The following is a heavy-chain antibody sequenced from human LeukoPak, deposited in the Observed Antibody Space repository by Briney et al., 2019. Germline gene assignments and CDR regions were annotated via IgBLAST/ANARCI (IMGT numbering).Heavy chain of an antibody. Sequence: PSETLSLTCAVYGGSFSGYYWSWIRQPPGKGPEWIGEINHSGSTNYNPSLKSRVTISVDTSKNQFSLKLSSVTAADTAVYYCASNNYDSSGYYADYWGQGTLVTVSS. CDR3: ASNNYDSSGYYADY. V-gene: IGHV4-34*01. CDR1: GGSFSGYY. CDR2: INHSGST. J-gene: IGHJ4*02. D-gene: IGHD3-22*01.